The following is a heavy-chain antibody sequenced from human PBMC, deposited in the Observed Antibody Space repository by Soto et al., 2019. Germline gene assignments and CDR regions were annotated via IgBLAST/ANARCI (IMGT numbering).Heavy chain of an antibody. Sequence: QVQLVESGGGVVQPGRSLRLSCAASGLTFSDYGMHWVRQAPGKGLEWVAVISYDGNNKYYADSVKGRFTISRDNFKSTLYLQMSSLRAEDTAVYFCAKVLLHNTVTTCGSWGQGPLVTVSS. D-gene: IGHD4-17*01. J-gene: IGHJ5*02. V-gene: IGHV3-30*18. CDR2: ISYDGNNK. CDR3: AKVLLHNTVTTCGS. CDR1: GLTFSDYG.